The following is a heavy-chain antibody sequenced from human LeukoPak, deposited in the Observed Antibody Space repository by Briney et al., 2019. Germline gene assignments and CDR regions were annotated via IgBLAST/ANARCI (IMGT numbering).Heavy chain of an antibody. J-gene: IGHJ4*02. CDR3: ARIRVTYFDY. Sequence: SGGPLRLSCAASGFTFSTYAIHWVRQAPGKGLEWVAVISSDGNNKYYADSVKGRFTISRDNSKNTLYLQMNSLRAEDTAVYYCARIRVTYFDYWGQGTLVTVSS. D-gene: IGHD2-21*02. V-gene: IGHV3-30-3*01. CDR2: ISSDGNNK. CDR1: GFTFSTYA.